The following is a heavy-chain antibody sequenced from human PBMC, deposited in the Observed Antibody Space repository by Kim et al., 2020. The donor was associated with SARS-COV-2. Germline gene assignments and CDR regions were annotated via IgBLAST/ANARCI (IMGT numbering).Heavy chain of an antibody. D-gene: IGHD3-10*01. Sequence: SVKGRLTISRENAKNSLYLQMNSLRAGDTAVYYCARAGIYGIKGSRDAFDIWGQGTMVTVSS. J-gene: IGHJ3*02. V-gene: IGHV3-13*01. CDR3: ARAGIYGIKGSRDAFDI.